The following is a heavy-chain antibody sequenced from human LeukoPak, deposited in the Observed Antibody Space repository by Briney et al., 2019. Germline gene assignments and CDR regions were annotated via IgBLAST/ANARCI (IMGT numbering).Heavy chain of an antibody. CDR1: GFMFSSYG. J-gene: IGHJ3*02. D-gene: IGHD3-3*01. V-gene: IGHV3-30*02. CDR3: AKDFTIFGVVKAFDI. Sequence: GGSLRLSCAASGFMFSSYGMHWVRQAPGKGLEWVAFIRYDGSNKYYADSVKGRFTISRDNSKNTLYLQMNSLRAEDTAVYYCAKDFTIFGVVKAFDIWGQGTMVTVSS. CDR2: IRYDGSNK.